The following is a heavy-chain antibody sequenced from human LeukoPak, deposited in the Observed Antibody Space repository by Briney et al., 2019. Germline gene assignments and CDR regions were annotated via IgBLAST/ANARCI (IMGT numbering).Heavy chain of an antibody. CDR1: GFTFSSYS. D-gene: IGHD5-18*01. V-gene: IGHV3-48*04. Sequence: GGSLRLSCAASGFTFSSYSMNWVRQAPGKGLEWVSHITASGTAMFYADSVKGRFTISRDNAKNSLYLQMNSLRVEDTAVYYCARDLGYSYALYYFDYWGQGTLVTVSS. J-gene: IGHJ4*02. CDR3: ARDLGYSYALYYFDY. CDR2: ITASGTAM.